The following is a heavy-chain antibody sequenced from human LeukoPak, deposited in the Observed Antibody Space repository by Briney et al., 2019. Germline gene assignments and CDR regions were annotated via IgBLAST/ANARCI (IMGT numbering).Heavy chain of an antibody. Sequence: GRSLRLSCAASGFTFSSCGMHWVRQAPGKGLEWVAVISYDGSNKYYADSVKGRFTISRDNSKNTLYLQMNSLRAEDTAAYYCAKERREQSRDNYFDYWGQGTLVTVSS. CDR3: AKERREQSRDNYFDY. CDR2: ISYDGSNK. CDR1: GFTFSSCG. D-gene: IGHD1-26*01. J-gene: IGHJ4*02. V-gene: IGHV3-30*18.